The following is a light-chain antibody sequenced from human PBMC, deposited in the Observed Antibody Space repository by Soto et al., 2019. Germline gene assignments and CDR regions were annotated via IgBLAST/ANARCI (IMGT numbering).Light chain of an antibody. J-gene: IGKJ5*01. Sequence: DIQMTQSPSSLSASVGAGVTITGEASQNINNYLNWYKQKRGRAPKLMIYDASNLEAGVPSRFRGSGSGTDFILTISSLKPEDIATYYCQQYENFPITFGQGTRLEIK. CDR2: DAS. CDR1: QNINNY. V-gene: IGKV1-33*01. CDR3: QQYENFPIT.